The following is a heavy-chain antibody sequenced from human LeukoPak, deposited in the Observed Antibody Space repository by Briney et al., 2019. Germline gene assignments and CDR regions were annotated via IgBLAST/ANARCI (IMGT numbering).Heavy chain of an antibody. CDR2: ISGNGGRS. J-gene: IGHJ4*02. D-gene: IGHD6-13*01. V-gene: IGHV3-23*01. Sequence: GSLLLSCAASGFTFSNYAMAWLRQAPGKGLEWVSAISGNGGRSYSADSAQGRFTISRDNSKNTVYLQMDNLRAEDSAMYYCAKAHSISWPYAFDSWGQGTLVTVSS. CDR1: GFTFSNYA. CDR3: AKAHSISWPYAFDS.